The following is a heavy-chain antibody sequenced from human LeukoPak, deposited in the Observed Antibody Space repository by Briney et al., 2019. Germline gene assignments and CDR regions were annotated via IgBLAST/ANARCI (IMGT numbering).Heavy chain of an antibody. D-gene: IGHD6-19*01. CDR1: GYSFSSYW. CDR2: MYPGDFDT. V-gene: IGHV5-51*01. J-gene: IGHJ4*02. CDR3: ARRDNSGWYFDY. Sequence: GESLKISCKGSGYSFSSYWIGWVRQMPGKGLEWMGIMYPGDFDTRYSPSFQGQVTISADKSISTAYLQWSSLQASDTAMYYCARRDNSGWYFDYWGQGTLVTVSS.